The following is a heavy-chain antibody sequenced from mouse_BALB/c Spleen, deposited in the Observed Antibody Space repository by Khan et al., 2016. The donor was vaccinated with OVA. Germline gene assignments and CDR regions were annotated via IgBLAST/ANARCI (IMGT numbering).Heavy chain of an antibody. J-gene: IGHJ3*01. V-gene: IGHV1S132*01. D-gene: IGHD2-1*01. CDR3: ARGYFGNYEFAY. Sequence: VQLQQSGAELVKPGASVKLSCKTSGYTFTSYWIQWVKQRPGQGLGWIGQIFPGTGTTYYNENFKGKATLTVDTSSSTAYMQLSSLTSEDSAFSFCARGYFGNYEFAYWGQGTLVTVSP. CDR2: IFPGTGTT. CDR1: GYTFTSYW.